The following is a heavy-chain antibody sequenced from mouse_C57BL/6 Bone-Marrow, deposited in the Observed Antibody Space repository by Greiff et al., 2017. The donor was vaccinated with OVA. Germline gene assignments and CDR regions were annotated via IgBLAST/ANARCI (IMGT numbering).Heavy chain of an antibody. CDR3: TRDRTMVTTGFAY. Sequence: EVNVVESGEGLVKPGGSLKLSCAASGFTFSSYAMSWVRQIPENRLEWVAYISSGGDYIYYADTVKGRFTISRDNARNTLYLQMSSLKSEDTAMYYCTRDRTMVTTGFAYWGQGTLVTVSA. V-gene: IGHV5-9-1*02. J-gene: IGHJ3*01. CDR2: ISSGGDYI. D-gene: IGHD2-2*01. CDR1: GFTFSSYA.